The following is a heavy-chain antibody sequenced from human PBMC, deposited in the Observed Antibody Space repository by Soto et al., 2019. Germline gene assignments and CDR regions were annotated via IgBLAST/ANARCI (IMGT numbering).Heavy chain of an antibody. Sequence: QVQLVQSGAEVKKPGSSVKVSCKASGGTFSSYTISWVRQAPGQGLEWMGRIIPILGIANYAQKFQGRVTITADKSTSTGYMELSSLRSEDTAVYYCARPTKRWLQQNYWYFDLWGRGTLVTVSS. J-gene: IGHJ2*01. D-gene: IGHD5-12*01. CDR1: GGTFSSYT. V-gene: IGHV1-69*02. CDR2: IIPILGIA. CDR3: ARPTKRWLQQNYWYFDL.